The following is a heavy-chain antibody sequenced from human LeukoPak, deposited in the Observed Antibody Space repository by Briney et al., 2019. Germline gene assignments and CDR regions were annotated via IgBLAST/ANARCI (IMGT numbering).Heavy chain of an antibody. CDR1: GFTFSNYA. Sequence: GGSLRLSCAASGFTFSNYAINWVRQAPGKGLEWVSAISGSGGSTFYADSVKGRFTISRDNSKNTLYLQMNSLRAEDTAVYYCAKSGSDFDYWGQGTLVTVSS. V-gene: IGHV3-23*01. J-gene: IGHJ4*02. D-gene: IGHD1-26*01. CDR2: ISGSGGST. CDR3: AKSGSDFDY.